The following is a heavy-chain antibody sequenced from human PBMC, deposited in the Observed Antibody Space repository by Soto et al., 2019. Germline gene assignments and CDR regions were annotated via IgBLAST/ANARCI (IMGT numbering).Heavy chain of an antibody. D-gene: IGHD6-19*01. V-gene: IGHV3-48*03. CDR3: ARAYRSSGWLDY. J-gene: IGHJ4*02. CDR1: GFTFSSYE. Sequence: GGSLRLSCAASGFTFSSYEMNWVRQAPGKGLEWVSYISSSGSTIYYADSVKGRFTISRDNAKNSLYLQMNSLRAEDTAVYYCARAYRSSGWLDYWGQGTLVTVSS. CDR2: ISSSGSTI.